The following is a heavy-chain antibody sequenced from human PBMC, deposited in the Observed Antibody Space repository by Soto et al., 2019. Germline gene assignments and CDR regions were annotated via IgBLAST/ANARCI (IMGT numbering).Heavy chain of an antibody. J-gene: IGHJ4*02. CDR2: IYYSGST. CDR3: ARHSPGRTPANY. Sequence: SETLSLTCTVSGGSISSSSYYWGWIRQPPGKGLEWIGSIYYSGSTYYNPSLKSRVTISVDTSKNQFSLKLSSVTAADTAVYYRARHSPGRTPANYWGQGTLVTVSS. CDR1: GGSISSSSYY. D-gene: IGHD6-25*01. V-gene: IGHV4-39*01.